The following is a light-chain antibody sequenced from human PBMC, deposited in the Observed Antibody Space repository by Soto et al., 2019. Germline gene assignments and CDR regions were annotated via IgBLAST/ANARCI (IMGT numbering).Light chain of an antibody. CDR3: SSYSSSSTLFV. J-gene: IGLJ1*01. V-gene: IGLV2-14*01. CDR1: SSDVGAYKY. Sequence: QSVLTQPASVSGSPGQSITISCTGTSSDVGAYKYVSWYQQHPGKAPKVMIYEVSNRPSGVSNRFSGSKSGNTASLTISGLQAEGEADYFCSSYSSSSTLFVFGTGTKATVL. CDR2: EVS.